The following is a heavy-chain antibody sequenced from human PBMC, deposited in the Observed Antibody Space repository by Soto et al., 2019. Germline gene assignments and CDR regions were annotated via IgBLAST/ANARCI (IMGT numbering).Heavy chain of an antibody. CDR3: ARDCSGGSCYPGMDV. V-gene: IGHV3-11*06. Sequence: GGSLRLSCAASGFTFSDYYMSWIRQAPGKGLEYISYISSSSGSTNYADSVKGRFTISRDNAKNSLYLQMSSLRAEDTAVYYCARDCSGGSCYPGMDVWGQGTTVTVSS. J-gene: IGHJ6*02. CDR1: GFTFSDYY. CDR2: ISSSSGST. D-gene: IGHD2-15*01.